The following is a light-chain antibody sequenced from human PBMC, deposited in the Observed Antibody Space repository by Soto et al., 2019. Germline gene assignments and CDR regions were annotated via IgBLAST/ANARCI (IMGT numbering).Light chain of an antibody. V-gene: IGKV3-15*01. CDR1: QSVYSN. CDR2: AAS. CDR3: QQYNKWPLT. Sequence: EIVMTQSPATLSVSPGERATLSCRASQSVYSNLAWYQQTPGQAPRLLIYAASTRATGIPARFSGSGSGTEFTLTISSMQSEDFAVYYGQQYNKWPLTFGGGTKVEIK. J-gene: IGKJ4*01.